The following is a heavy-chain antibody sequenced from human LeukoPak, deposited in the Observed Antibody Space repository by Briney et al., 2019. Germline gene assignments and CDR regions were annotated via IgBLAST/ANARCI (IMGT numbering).Heavy chain of an antibody. Sequence: SETLSLTCAVYGGSFSGYYWSWIRQPPGKGLEWIGEINHSGSTNYNPSLKSRVTISVGTSKNQFSLKLSSVTAADTAVYYCARGRRVRGALSCYMDVWGKGTTVTVSS. CDR3: ARGRRVRGALSCYMDV. J-gene: IGHJ6*03. D-gene: IGHD3-10*01. CDR1: GGSFSGYY. CDR2: INHSGST. V-gene: IGHV4-34*01.